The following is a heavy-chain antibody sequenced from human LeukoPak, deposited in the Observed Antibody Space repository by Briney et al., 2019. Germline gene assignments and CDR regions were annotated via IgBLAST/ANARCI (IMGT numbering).Heavy chain of an antibody. CDR3: ARVGGARRAFDI. CDR1: GFTFSSYW. D-gene: IGHD3-16*01. V-gene: IGHV3-7*01. Sequence: GGPLRLSCAASGFTFSSYWMSWVRQAPGKGLEWVANIKQDGSEKYYVDSVKGRFTISRDNAKNSLYLQMNSLRAEDTAVYHCARVGGARRAFDIWGQGTMVTVSS. J-gene: IGHJ3*02. CDR2: IKQDGSEK.